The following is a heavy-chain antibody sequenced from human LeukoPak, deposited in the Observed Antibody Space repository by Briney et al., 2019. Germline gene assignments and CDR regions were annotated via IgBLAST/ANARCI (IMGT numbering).Heavy chain of an antibody. CDR2: ISSNGGST. CDR3: ARGGSPIYYDSSGYLS. J-gene: IGHJ3*01. V-gene: IGHV3-64*01. Sequence: GGSLRLSCAASGFTFSSYAMHWVRQAPGKGLEYVSAISSNGGSTYYANSVKGRFTISRDNSKNTLYLQMGSLRAEDMAVYYCARGGSPIYYDSSGYLSWGQGTMVTVSS. D-gene: IGHD3-22*01. CDR1: GFTFSSYA.